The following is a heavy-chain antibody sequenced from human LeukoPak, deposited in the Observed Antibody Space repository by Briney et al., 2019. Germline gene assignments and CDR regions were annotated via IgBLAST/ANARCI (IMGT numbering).Heavy chain of an antibody. J-gene: IGHJ6*02. CDR3: ARDRPYGMDV. V-gene: IGHV3-48*02. CDR2: ISSSSSTI. CDR1: GFTFSSYS. Sequence: GSLRLSCAASGFTFSSYSMNWVRQAPGKGLEWVSYISSSSSTIYYADSVKGRFTISRDNAKNSLYLQMNSLGDEDTAVYYCARDRPYGMDVWGQGTTVTVSS.